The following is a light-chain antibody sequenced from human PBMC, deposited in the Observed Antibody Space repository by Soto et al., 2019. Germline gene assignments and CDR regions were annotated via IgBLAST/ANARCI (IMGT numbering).Light chain of an antibody. J-gene: IGKJ1*01. Sequence: EIVLTQSPATLYLSPGERASLSCRTSQSVTDNYVARYQQKPGQAPRLLIHGATFSATAVPDRFSGSGSGTDFTLAISSLEHEDFAVYHCHQYGNPPTFGQGTEVEIK. CDR2: GAT. CDR3: HQYGNPPT. V-gene: IGKV3-20*01. CDR1: QSVTDNY.